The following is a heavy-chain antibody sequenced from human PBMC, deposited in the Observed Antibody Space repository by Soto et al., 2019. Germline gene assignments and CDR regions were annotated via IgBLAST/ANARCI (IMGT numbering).Heavy chain of an antibody. Sequence: SETMSLTCAVSGGSISSGGYSWSWIRQPPGKGLEWIGYIYYSGSTNYNPSLKSRVTISVDTSKNQFSLKLSSVTAADTAVYYCARARDGYTHFDYWGQGTLVTVSS. CDR1: GGSISSGGYS. J-gene: IGHJ4*02. CDR2: IYYSGST. V-gene: IGHV4-61*08. D-gene: IGHD5-12*01. CDR3: ARARDGYTHFDY.